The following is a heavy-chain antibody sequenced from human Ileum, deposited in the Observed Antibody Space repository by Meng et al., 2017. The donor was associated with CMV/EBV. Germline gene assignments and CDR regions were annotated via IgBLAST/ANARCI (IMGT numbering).Heavy chain of an antibody. J-gene: IGHJ4*02. CDR1: GYTFTNYG. CDR2: ISPYNGDT. Sequence: ASVKVSCKASGYTFTNYGISWVRQAPGQGLEWTGWISPYNGDTNSAQKVQDRVTMTTDTSTSTACLELRSLRSDDTAVYFCARDTQRRYSSSSPRDFDYWGQGTLVTVSS. D-gene: IGHD6-6*01. CDR3: ARDTQRRYSSSSPRDFDY. V-gene: IGHV1-18*01.